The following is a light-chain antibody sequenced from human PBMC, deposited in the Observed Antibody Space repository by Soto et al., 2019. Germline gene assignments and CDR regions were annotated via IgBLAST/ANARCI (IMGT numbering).Light chain of an antibody. V-gene: IGKV1-39*01. CDR3: QQSFITPPLT. J-gene: IGKJ4*01. CDR2: GAS. CDR1: QSISTY. Sequence: DIQMTQSPSSLSASIGDRITITCRASQSISTYLNWYQQKPGKAPNLLIYGASTLQSGVPSRFSGRGSATDFTLTISSLQHEDLATYYCQQSFITPPLTFGGGTKVDIK.